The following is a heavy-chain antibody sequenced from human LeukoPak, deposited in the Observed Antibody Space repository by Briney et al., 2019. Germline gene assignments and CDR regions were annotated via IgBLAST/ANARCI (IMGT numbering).Heavy chain of an antibody. D-gene: IGHD3-16*01. Sequence: AVKVTCKATVYTFTGYYIHRVRQPPAQGLEWVGIINLYSGSTRYAQNVQGRFTMTRDNSINTPYIEMNSLRSEDTAVYYCARTPAGLSNLDLWGRGTMLTVSS. V-gene: IGHV1-46*01. CDR1: VYTFTGYY. CDR2: INLYSGST. J-gene: IGHJ2*01. CDR3: ARTPAGLSNLDL.